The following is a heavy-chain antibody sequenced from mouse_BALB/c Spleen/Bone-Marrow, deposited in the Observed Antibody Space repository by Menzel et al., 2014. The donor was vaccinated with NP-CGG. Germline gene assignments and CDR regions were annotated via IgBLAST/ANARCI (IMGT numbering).Heavy chain of an antibody. V-gene: IGHV1-7*01. CDR2: INPSTGYT. CDR1: GYTFTSYW. CDR3: ARRDYWYFDV. J-gene: IGHJ1*01. Sequence: QVQLQQPGAELAKPGASVKMSCKASGYTFTSYWMHWVKQRPGQGLEWIGYINPSTGYTDYNQKFKDKATLTADKSSSTACMRLSSLTSEDSAVYYCARRDYWYFDVWGAGTSVTVSS.